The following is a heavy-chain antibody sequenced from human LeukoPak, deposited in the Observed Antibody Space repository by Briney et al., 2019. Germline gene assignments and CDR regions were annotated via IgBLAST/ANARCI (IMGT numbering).Heavy chain of an antibody. J-gene: IGHJ4*02. CDR3: ARDPSGGDGYTVFDY. V-gene: IGHV3-30-3*01. CDR1: GFTFSSYA. CDR2: ISYDGSNK. D-gene: IGHD5-24*01. Sequence: LPGGSLRLSCAASGFTFSSYAMHWVRQAPGKGLEWVAVISYDGSNKYYADSVKGRFTISRDNSKNTLYLQMNSLRAEDTAVYYCARDPSGGDGYTVFDYWGQGTLVTVSS.